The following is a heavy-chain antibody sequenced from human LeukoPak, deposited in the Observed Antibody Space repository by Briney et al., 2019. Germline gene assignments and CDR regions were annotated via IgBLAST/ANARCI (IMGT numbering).Heavy chain of an antibody. CDR3: ARNTMVRGVITGPRHYYYYGMDV. V-gene: IGHV3-30*04. Sequence: GGSLRLSCAASGFTFSSYAMHWVRQAPGKGLEWVAVISYDGSNKYYADSVKGRFTISRDNSKNTLYLQMNSLRAEDTAVYYCARNTMVRGVITGPRHYYYYGMDVWRQGTTVTVSS. D-gene: IGHD3-10*01. CDR1: GFTFSSYA. J-gene: IGHJ6*02. CDR2: ISYDGSNK.